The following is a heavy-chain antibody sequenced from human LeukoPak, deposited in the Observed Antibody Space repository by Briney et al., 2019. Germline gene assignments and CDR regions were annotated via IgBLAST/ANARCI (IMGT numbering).Heavy chain of an antibody. V-gene: IGHV3-9*01. CDR3: AKDMLPYYYDSSGYYYVSDY. J-gene: IGHJ4*02. CDR1: GFTFDDYA. D-gene: IGHD3-22*01. Sequence: PGRSLRLSCAASGFTFDDYAMHWVRQAPGKGLEWVSGISWNSGSIGYADSVKGRFTISRDNAKNSLYLQMNSLRAEDTALYYCAKDMLPYYYDSSGYYYVSDYWGQGTLVTVSS. CDR2: ISWNSGSI.